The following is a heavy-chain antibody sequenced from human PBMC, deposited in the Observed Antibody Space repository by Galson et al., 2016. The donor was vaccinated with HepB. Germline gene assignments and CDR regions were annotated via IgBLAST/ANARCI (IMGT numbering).Heavy chain of an antibody. CDR3: ATGGYWGNGYFYSFDY. CDR2: ISGSGDTT. D-gene: IGHD2-8*01. Sequence: SLRLSCAASGFTFSSYAMSWVRQAPGKGLEWVSAISGSGDTTYYADSVKGRFTISRDNSKNTLYLKINSLRAEDTAVYYCATGGYWGNGYFYSFDYWGQGTQVTVSS. V-gene: IGHV3-23*01. CDR1: GFTFSSYA. J-gene: IGHJ4*02.